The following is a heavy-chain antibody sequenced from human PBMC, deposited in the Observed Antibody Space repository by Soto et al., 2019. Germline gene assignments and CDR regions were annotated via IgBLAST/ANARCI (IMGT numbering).Heavy chain of an antibody. J-gene: IGHJ1*01. D-gene: IGHD6-19*01. CDR3: ARDTAWLVTTKEYFQH. CDR2: ISAYNGNT. Sequence: QVQLVQSGAEVKKPGASVKVSCKASGYTFTSYGISWVRQAPGQGLEWMGWISAYNGNTNYAQKLQGRVTMTTDTTTSQGYMELRSLRSDDTAVYYCARDTAWLVTTKEYFQHWGQGTLVTVSS. V-gene: IGHV1-18*01. CDR1: GYTFTSYG.